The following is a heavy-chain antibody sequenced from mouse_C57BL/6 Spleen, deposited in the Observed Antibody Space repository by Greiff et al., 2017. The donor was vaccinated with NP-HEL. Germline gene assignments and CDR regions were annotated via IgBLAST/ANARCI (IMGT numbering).Heavy chain of an antibody. CDR2: IDPSDSYT. V-gene: IGHV1-69*01. CDR1: GYTFTSYW. D-gene: IGHD1-1*01. J-gene: IGHJ3*01. CDR3: ARSAVITTVVATTWFAY. Sequence: VQLQQPGAELVMPGASVKLSCKASGYTFTSYWMHWVKQRPGQGLEWIGEIDPSDSYTNYNQKFKGKSTLTVDKSSSTAYMQLSSLTSEDSAVYYCARSAVITTVVATTWFAYWGQGTLVTVSA.